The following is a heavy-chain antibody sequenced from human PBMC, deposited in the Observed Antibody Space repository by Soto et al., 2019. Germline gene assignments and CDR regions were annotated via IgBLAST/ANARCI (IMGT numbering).Heavy chain of an antibody. CDR3: ARHSGQSITGNTYLFDP. J-gene: IGHJ5*02. V-gene: IGHV1-18*01. Sequence: GXSGKGSYKASGYTFTSYGISWGRQAPVQGLEWMGWISAYNGNTNYAQKLQGRVTMTTDTSTSTAYMELRSLRSDDTAVYYCARHSGQSITGNTYLFDPWGQGTMVTVS. D-gene: IGHD1-7*01. CDR1: GYTFTSYG. CDR2: ISAYNGNT.